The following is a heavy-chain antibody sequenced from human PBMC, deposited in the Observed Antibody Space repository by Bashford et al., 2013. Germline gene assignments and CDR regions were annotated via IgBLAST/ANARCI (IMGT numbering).Heavy chain of an antibody. CDR3: ARDQGVSADSVHYGMDF. D-gene: IGHD2-2*01. V-gene: IGHV4-39*07. CDR2: IYYSGST. Sequence: SETLSLTCTVSGGSVSSSTYYWGWIRQPPGKGLEWIGTIYYSGSTYYNPSLKSRVAISRDTSKGQFSLKLTSLTAADTAVYYCARDQGVSADSVHYGMDFWGQGTTVTVSS. CDR1: GGSVSSSTYY. J-gene: IGHJ6*02.